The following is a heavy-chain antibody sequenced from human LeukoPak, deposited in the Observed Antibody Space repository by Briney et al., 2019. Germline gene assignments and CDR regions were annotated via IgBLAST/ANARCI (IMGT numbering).Heavy chain of an antibody. CDR1: GDSITSSTHY. D-gene: IGHD1-14*01. V-gene: IGHV4-39*07. CDR3: ARDVANRGFVY. J-gene: IGHJ4*02. CDR2: IYYTGSPT. Sequence: SETLSLTCTESGDSITSSTHYWGWIRQPPGKGLEWIGTIYYTGSPTFYNPSLKSRLTISVDTSKSHFSLKLTSVTAADTAVYYCARDVANRGFVYWGQRTLVTVSS.